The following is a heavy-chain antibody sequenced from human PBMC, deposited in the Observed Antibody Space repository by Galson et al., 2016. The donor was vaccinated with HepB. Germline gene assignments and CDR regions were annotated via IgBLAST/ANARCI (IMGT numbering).Heavy chain of an antibody. J-gene: IGHJ4*02. D-gene: IGHD3-10*01. Sequence: PALVKPTQTLTLTCTFSGFSLSTRGMCVTWIRQPPGKALEWLALIDWDDVKYYSTSLKSNVTISKDTSENQVVLTMTTVDPVDTGTYYCARTRDGGHFDYWGQGILVTVSS. CDR2: IDWDDVK. CDR1: GFSLSTRGMC. CDR3: ARTRDGGHFDY. V-gene: IGHV2-70*01.